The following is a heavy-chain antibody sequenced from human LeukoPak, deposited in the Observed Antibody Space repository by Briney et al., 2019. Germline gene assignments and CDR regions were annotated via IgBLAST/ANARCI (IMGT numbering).Heavy chain of an antibody. D-gene: IGHD6-13*01. J-gene: IGHJ4*02. V-gene: IGHV5-51*01. CDR3: ARVFSGVTAAAGTNDY. CDR2: IYPGDSDT. CDR1: GYSFTSYW. Sequence: GESLKISCKGSGYSFTSYWIGWVRQMPGKGLEWMGIIYPGDSDTRYSPSFQGPVTISADKSISPAYLQWSSLKASDTAMYYCARVFSGVTAAAGTNDYWGQGTLVTVSS.